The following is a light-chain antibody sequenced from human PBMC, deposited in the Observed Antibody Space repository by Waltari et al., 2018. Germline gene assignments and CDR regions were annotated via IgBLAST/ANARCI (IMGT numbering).Light chain of an antibody. J-gene: IGKJ3*01. CDR2: TAS. V-gene: IGKV1-39*01. CDR3: QQSYTSLLFT. CDR1: QSIGNL. Sequence: DVQMTQSPSYLSASVGDRVTITCRASQSIGNLLHWYQQKPGQAPKLLVYTASTLQIGVPSRFSGSGTGTDFNLTISGLQREDFATYYCQQSYTSLLFTFGPGTKVD.